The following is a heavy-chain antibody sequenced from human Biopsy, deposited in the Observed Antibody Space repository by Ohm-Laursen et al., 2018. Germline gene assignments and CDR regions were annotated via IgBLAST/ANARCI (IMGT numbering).Heavy chain of an antibody. V-gene: IGHV4-61*08. CDR2: ISDTGTS. CDR3: ARLFRLDDYWNDDPPDGFDV. D-gene: IGHD3-3*01. CDR1: GGSIGGSGDY. J-gene: IGHJ3*01. Sequence: PPRTLSLTCTVSGGSIGGSGDYWSWIRQPPGKGLEWIGYISDTGTSNYNPSLRGRVAMSVDTSKNQFSLQLTSVTAADTAMFFCARLFRLDDYWNDDPPDGFDVWGQGTMVTVSS.